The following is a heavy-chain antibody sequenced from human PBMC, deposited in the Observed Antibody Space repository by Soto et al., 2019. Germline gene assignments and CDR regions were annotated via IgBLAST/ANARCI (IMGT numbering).Heavy chain of an antibody. J-gene: IGHJ6*02. CDR1: GGTFSSYA. Sequence: ASVKVSCKASGGTFSSYAISWVRQAPGQGLEWMGGIIPIFGTANYAQKFQGRVTITADESTSTAYMELSSLRSEDTAVYYCARDCSSTSCYPKFNYYYYGMDVWGQGTTVTVSS. CDR3: ARDCSSTSCYPKFNYYYYGMDV. D-gene: IGHD2-2*01. V-gene: IGHV1-69*13. CDR2: IIPIFGTA.